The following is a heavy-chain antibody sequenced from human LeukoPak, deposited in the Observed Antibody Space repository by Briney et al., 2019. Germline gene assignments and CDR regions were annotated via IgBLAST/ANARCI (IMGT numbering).Heavy chain of an antibody. Sequence: SETLSLTCTVSGGSISSSSYYWGWIRQPPGKGLEWIGSIYYSGSTYYNPSLESRVTISVDTSKNQFSLKLSSVTAADTAVYYCARVVGYYDSSGLWDWGQGTLVTVSS. J-gene: IGHJ4*02. CDR1: GGSISSSSYY. V-gene: IGHV4-39*07. CDR2: IYYSGST. CDR3: ARVVGYYDSSGLWD. D-gene: IGHD3-22*01.